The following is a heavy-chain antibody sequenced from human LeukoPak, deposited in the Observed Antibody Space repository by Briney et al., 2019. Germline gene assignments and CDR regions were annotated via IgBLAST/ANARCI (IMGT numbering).Heavy chain of an antibody. J-gene: IGHJ4*02. Sequence: GASVTVSCKASGYTFTNYYLHWVRQAPGQGLEWMGWIYPNTGGTKSTQKFQGRVSMTRDASINTAYMEMNNLTSGDTAVYYCAREPGTATGYWGQGTLVTVSS. V-gene: IGHV1-2*02. CDR1: GYTFTNYY. CDR2: IYPNTGGT. D-gene: IGHD1-1*01. CDR3: AREPGTATGY.